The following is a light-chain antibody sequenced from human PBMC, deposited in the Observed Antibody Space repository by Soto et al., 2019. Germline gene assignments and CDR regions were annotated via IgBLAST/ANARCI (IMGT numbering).Light chain of an antibody. V-gene: IGLV2-14*03. J-gene: IGLJ1*01. CDR2: DIS. CDR1: SSDVGAYLS. CDR3: SSYKSSNTYV. Sequence: QSVLTQPASVSGSPGQSITISCTGTSSDVGAYLSVSWYRQHPGKAPKLIIYDISSRPSGVSNRFSASKSGKTASLTISGLQAEDEADYYCSSYKSSNTYVFGTGTKVTVL.